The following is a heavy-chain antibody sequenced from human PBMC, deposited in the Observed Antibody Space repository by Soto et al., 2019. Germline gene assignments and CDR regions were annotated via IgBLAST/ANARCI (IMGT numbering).Heavy chain of an antibody. CDR3: ARTVDTAMASVFDY. D-gene: IGHD5-18*01. J-gene: IGHJ4*02. V-gene: IGHV4-4*02. Sequence: SETLSLTCTVSGGSITTNYWSWVRQPPGKGLEWIGEIYHSGSTNYNPSLKSRVTISVDKSKNQFSLKLSSVTAADTAVYYCARTVDTAMASVFDYWGQGTLVTVSS. CDR2: IYHSGST. CDR1: GGSITTNY.